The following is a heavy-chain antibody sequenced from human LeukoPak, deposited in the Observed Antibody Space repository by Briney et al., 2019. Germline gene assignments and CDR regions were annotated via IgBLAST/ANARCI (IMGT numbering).Heavy chain of an antibody. CDR3: ARDEWRAGTTTGSFDF. D-gene: IGHD1-26*01. Sequence: GRSLRLSCAASGFTFSSFGMHWVRQAPDKGLEWVAIISYDGSNGQYADSVKGRFTISRDNSKNTLYLQMDSLRAEDTAVYYCARDEWRAGTTTGSFDFCGQGTLVTVSS. CDR2: ISYDGSNG. J-gene: IGHJ4*02. CDR1: GFTFSSFG. V-gene: IGHV3-30*03.